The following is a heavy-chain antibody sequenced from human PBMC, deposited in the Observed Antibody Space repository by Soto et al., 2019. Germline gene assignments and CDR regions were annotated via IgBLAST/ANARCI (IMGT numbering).Heavy chain of an antibody. CDR1: GYIFVNYG. V-gene: IGHV1-18*01. CDR2: SSPYSGNT. CDR3: AMVDNYVTPTPQDV. Sequence: QVQLVQSGDEVRKPGSSVKVSCKASGYIFVNYGIAWVRQAPGQGLEWMGWSSPYSGNTHYASKVQGRLTMTTDTSTSPPYMHLGSLTSADTAVYYCAMVDNYVTPTPQDVWGQGTTVTVSS. D-gene: IGHD3-16*01. J-gene: IGHJ6*02.